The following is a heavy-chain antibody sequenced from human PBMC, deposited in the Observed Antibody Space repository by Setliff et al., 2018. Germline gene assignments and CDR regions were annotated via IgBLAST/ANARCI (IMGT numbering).Heavy chain of an antibody. CDR3: ARGGTFRYFDF. CDR1: GGAVSGDY. J-gene: IGHJ4*02. V-gene: IGHV4-59*02. D-gene: IGHD5-12*01. CDR2: INYSGST. Sequence: LSLTCSVSGGAVSGDYWTWIRQPPGKGLEYIGYINYSGSTNYNPSLKSRVTISGDTSKNQVSLRLSSVTAADTAVYYCARGGTFRYFDFWGQGAPVTVSS.